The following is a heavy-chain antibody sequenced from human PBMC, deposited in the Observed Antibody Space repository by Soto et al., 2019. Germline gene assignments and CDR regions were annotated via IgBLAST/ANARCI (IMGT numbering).Heavy chain of an antibody. CDR1: GFTFSSYW. V-gene: IGHV3-74*03. CDR3: TRAVVAAPGSDY. CDR2: INRDGSNT. Sequence: PGGSLRLSCEGSGFTFSSYWMHWVRQAPGKGLVWVSRINRDGSNTTYADSVKGRFTISRDNDKNTLYLQMNSLRVEDTAVYYCTRAVVAAPGSDYWGQGTLVTVSS. J-gene: IGHJ4*02. D-gene: IGHD2-2*01.